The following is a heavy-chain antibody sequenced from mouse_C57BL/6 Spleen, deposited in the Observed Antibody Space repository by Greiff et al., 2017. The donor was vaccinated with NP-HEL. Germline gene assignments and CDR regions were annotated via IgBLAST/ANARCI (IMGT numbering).Heavy chain of an antibody. Sequence: QVQLKESGPGLVQPSQSLSITCTVSGFSLTSYGVHWVRQSPGKGLEWLGVIWRGGSPDYNAAFMSRLSITKDNSKSQVFFKMNSLQADDTAIYYCAKRGDHSNYYAMDYWGQGTSVTVSS. CDR3: AKRGDHSNYYAMDY. D-gene: IGHD2-5*01. CDR2: IWRGGSP. CDR1: GFSLTSYG. J-gene: IGHJ4*01. V-gene: IGHV2-5*01.